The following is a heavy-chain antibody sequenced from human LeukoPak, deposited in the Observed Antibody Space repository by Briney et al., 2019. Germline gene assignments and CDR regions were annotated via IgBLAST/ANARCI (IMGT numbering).Heavy chain of an antibody. V-gene: IGHV3-11*01. CDR3: ARRRDFIDY. J-gene: IGHJ4*02. CDR1: GFTLSDYY. Sequence: GGSLRLSCAASGFTLSDYYMSWIRRAPGKGLEWVSYSSSSGSTIYYADSVKGRFAISRDNAKNSLYLQMNSLRAEDTAVYYCARRRDFIDYWGQGTLVTVSS. CDR2: SSSSGSTI. D-gene: IGHD3/OR15-3a*01.